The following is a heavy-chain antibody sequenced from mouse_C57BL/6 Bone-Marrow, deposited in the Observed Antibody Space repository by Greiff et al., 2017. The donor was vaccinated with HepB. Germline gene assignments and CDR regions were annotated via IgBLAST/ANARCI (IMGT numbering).Heavy chain of an antibody. CDR2: IDPSDSYT. V-gene: IGHV1-69*01. CDR3: ASGYSNLYYFDY. J-gene: IGHJ2*01. CDR1: GYTFTSYW. Sequence: QVQLQQPGAELVMPGASVKLSCKASGYTFTSYWMHWVKQRPGQGLEWIGEIDPSDSYTNYNQKFKGKSTLTVDKSSSTAYMQLSSLTSEDSAVYYCASGYSNLYYFDYWGQGTTLTVSS. D-gene: IGHD2-5*01.